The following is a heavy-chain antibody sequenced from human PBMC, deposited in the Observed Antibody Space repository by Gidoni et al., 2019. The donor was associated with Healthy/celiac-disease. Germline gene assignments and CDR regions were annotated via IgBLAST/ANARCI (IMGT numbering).Heavy chain of an antibody. J-gene: IGHJ3*02. Sequence: QVQLVQSGAEVKTPGASAKVSCQASGYTFTSYPMHWVPQAPGQRLEWKGWGNAGNGNTKYAQEFQGRVTITRDTSASTAYMELSSLRSEDMAVYYCARESAGAFDIWGQGTMVTVSS. CDR1: GYTFTSYP. CDR3: ARESAGAFDI. V-gene: IGHV1-3*02. CDR2: GNAGNGNT.